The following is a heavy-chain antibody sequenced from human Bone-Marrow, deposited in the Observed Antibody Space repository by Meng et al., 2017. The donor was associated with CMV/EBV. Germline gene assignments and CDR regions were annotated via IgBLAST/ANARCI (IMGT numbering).Heavy chain of an antibody. J-gene: IGHJ6*02. V-gene: IGHV3-23*01. D-gene: IGHD6-13*01. CDR1: GFTFSSYA. Sequence: GGSLRLSCAASGFTFSSYAMSWVRQAPGKGPEWVSAISGSGGSTYYADSVKGRFPISRDNSKNTLYLQMNSLRAEDTAVYYCGQVADAAAGRACYYYYYGMAVWGRGTTVTVSS. CDR3: GQVADAAAGRACYYYYYGMAV. CDR2: ISGSGGST.